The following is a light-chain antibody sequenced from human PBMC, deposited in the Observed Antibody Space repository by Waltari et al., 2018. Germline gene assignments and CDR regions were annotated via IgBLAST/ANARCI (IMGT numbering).Light chain of an antibody. V-gene: IGLV3-1*01. CDR1: KLGAKY. J-gene: IGLJ1*01. Sequence: SYELTQPPSVSVFPGQTASITSSGAKLGAKYASWYQQKPGQSPVLVIYLDTKRPSAIPERFSGSKSGNTATLTISGTQTMDEADYYCQAWDSSTYVFGTGTKVTVL. CDR2: LDT. CDR3: QAWDSSTYV.